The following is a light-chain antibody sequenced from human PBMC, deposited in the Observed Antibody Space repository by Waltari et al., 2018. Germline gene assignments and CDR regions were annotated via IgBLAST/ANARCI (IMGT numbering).Light chain of an antibody. CDR3: QQFINYPLT. CDR1: QDIAIA. V-gene: IGKV1D-13*01. Sequence: AIQLTQSPSSLSASVGHRITITCRASQDIAIALAWYGQKPGKAPQLLIYDASTLESGVPSRFSGSGSGTDFTLSISGLLPEDFATYYCQQFINYPLTFGPGNTVDIK. CDR2: DAS. J-gene: IGKJ3*01.